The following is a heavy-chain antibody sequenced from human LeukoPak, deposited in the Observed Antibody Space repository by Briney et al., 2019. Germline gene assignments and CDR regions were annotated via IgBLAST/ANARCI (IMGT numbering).Heavy chain of an antibody. J-gene: IGHJ3*02. V-gene: IGHV3-74*01. CDR2: INGDGTNT. D-gene: IGHD2-15*01. Sequence: GGSLRLSCAASGFTFSGYWMHWVRQAPGKGLVWVSRINGDGTNTGYAGSVRGRFTISRDNAKNTLYLQMSSLRAADTAMYYCARLRVIRTSGYDAFDIWGPGTMVTVSS. CDR1: GFTFSGYW. CDR3: ARLRVIRTSGYDAFDI.